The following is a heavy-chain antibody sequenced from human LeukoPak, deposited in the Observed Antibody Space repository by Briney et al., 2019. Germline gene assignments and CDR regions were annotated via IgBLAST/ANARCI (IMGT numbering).Heavy chain of an antibody. CDR2: IYSGGST. Sequence: PGGSLRLSCAASGFTLSNYEMNWVRQAPGKGLEWVSVIYSGGSTYYADSVKGRFTISRDNSKNTLYLQMNSLRAEDTAVYYCARYNWNYGYWGQGTLVTVSS. CDR3: ARYNWNYGY. J-gene: IGHJ4*02. CDR1: GFTLSNYE. V-gene: IGHV3-53*01. D-gene: IGHD1-7*01.